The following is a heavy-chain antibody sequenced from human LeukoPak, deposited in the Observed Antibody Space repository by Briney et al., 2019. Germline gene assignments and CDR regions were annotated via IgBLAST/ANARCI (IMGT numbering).Heavy chain of an antibody. CDR2: ISSSSSYI. CDR1: GFTFSSYS. CDR3: ASRGSSWSYYYYGMDV. D-gene: IGHD6-13*01. V-gene: IGHV3-21*01. Sequence: PGGSLRLSCAASGFTFSSYSMNWVRQAPGKGLEWVSSISSSSSYIYYADSVKGRFTISRDNAKNSLYLQMNSLRAEDTAVYYCASRGSSWSYYYYGMDVWGQGTTVTVSS. J-gene: IGHJ6*02.